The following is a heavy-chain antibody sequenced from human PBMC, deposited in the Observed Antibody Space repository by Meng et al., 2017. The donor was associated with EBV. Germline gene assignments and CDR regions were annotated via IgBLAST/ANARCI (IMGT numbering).Heavy chain of an antibody. Sequence: QAHRVGSGAELTKPGALVKVSCKDSCYTFTSYGISWVRQAPGQGLECMGWISAYNGNTKYAQKLQGRVTMTTDTSTSTAYMELRSLRSDDTAVYYCARGLDYFDYWGQGTLVTVSS. CDR3: ARGLDYFDY. J-gene: IGHJ4*02. CDR1: CYTFTSYG. CDR2: ISAYNGNT. V-gene: IGHV1-18*01.